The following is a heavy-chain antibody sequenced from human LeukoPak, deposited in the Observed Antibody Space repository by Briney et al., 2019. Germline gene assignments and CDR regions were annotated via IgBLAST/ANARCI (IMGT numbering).Heavy chain of an antibody. CDR2: INWKGDVR. CDR1: GFTYDDHG. D-gene: IGHD1-1*01. CDR3: AKAGRGDTGDGSYYYQMDV. V-gene: IGHV3-20*04. J-gene: IGHJ6*02. Sequence: GGSLRLSCEVSGFTYDDHGMNWVRQGPGRGLEWVAGINWKGDVRHYADSVKGRFTISRDNAKNSLSLEMNSLRVEDTAFYYCAKAGRGDTGDGSYYYQMDVWGQGTTVIVSS.